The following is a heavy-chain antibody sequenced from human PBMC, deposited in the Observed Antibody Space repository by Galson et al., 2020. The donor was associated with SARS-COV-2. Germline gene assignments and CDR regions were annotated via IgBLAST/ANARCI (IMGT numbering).Heavy chain of an antibody. J-gene: IGHJ4*02. CDR2: IKSKTSGGTA. CDR1: GLTFSPAW. V-gene: IGHV3-15*01. Sequence: GESLKIPCAASGLTFSPAWMSWVRQAPGKGLEWIGLIKSKTSGGTADYAAPVKGRFTISRDDSKSTVHLQMNSLKTEDTAVYYCTADIAEAGNGEFDFWAQGTLVTVSS. CDR3: TADIAEAGNGEFDF. D-gene: IGHD6-19*01.